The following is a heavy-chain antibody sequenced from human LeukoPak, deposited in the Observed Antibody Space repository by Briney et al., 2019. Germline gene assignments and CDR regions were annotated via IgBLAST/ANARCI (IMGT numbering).Heavy chain of an antibody. D-gene: IGHD5-18*01. V-gene: IGHV1-69*13. CDR1: GGTFSSYA. Sequence: SVKVSCKASGGTFSSYAISWVRRAPGQGLEWMGGIIPIFGTANYAQKFQGRVTITADESTSTAYMELSSLRSEDTAVYYCARSVDTAMAKFDYWGQGTLVTVSS. CDR3: ARSVDTAMAKFDY. J-gene: IGHJ4*02. CDR2: IIPIFGTA.